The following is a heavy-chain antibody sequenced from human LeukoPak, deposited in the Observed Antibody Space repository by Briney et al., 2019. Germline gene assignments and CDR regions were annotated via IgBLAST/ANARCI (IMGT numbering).Heavy chain of an antibody. V-gene: IGHV3-23*05. CDR3: AAAMTEYWYLDL. Sequence: PGGSLRLSCAASGFTFSTYAMSWVRQAPGKGLEWVSGVVNSGSNTYYVDSVKGRFTISRDNSKNMLWLQMNSLRAEDTAVYYCAAAMTEYWYLDLWGRGTQVTVSS. D-gene: IGHD2-21*02. CDR1: GFTFSTYA. CDR2: VVNSGSNT. J-gene: IGHJ2*01.